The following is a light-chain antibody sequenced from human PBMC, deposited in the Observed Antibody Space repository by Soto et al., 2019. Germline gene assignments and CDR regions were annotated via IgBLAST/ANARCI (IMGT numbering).Light chain of an antibody. CDR2: KVS. CDR3: MQGTHGRLGT. V-gene: IGKV2-30*01. CDR1: QSLVYSDGNTY. Sequence: DVVMTQSPLSLPVTLGQPASISCRSSQSLVYSDGNTYLNWFQQRPGQSPRRLIYKVSNRDSGVPDRFGGSGSGTDFTLKISRVEAEDVGVYYCMQGTHGRLGTFGPGTKVDIK. J-gene: IGKJ3*01.